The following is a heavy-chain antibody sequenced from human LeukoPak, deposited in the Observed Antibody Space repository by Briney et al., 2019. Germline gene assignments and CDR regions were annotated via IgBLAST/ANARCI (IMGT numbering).Heavy chain of an antibody. CDR1: GGSFSGYY. J-gene: IGHJ4*02. CDR3: ARARQWLVRSPFGY. V-gene: IGHV4-34*01. D-gene: IGHD6-19*01. CDR2: INHSGST. Sequence: TTSETLSLTCAVYGGSFSGYYWSWIRQPPGKGLEWIGEINHSGSTNYNPSLKSRVTISVDTSKNQFSLKLSSVTAADTAVYYCARARQWLVRSPFGYWGQGTLVTVSS.